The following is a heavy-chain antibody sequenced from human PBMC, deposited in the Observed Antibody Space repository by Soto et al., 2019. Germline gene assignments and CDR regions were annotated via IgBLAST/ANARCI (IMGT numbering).Heavy chain of an antibody. CDR1: GFSLNTRGVG. V-gene: IGHV2-5*02. D-gene: IGHD3-9*01. J-gene: IGHJ4*02. CDR3: ADRRGDLLTGHYYFDY. CDR2: ISWDGEK. Sequence: QITLKESGPTLVKPTQTLTLTCTFSGFSLNTRGVGVGWIRQPPGKALEWLALISWDGEKRYSPSLKSRLTTTKDTSENQVVLTMTNIDPVDTATYYCADRRGDLLTGHYYFDYWGQGTLVTVSS.